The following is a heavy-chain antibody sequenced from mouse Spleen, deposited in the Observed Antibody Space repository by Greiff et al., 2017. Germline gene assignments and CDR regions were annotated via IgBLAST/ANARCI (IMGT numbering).Heavy chain of an antibody. CDR1: GYSITSGYY. CDR3: ARGGIYYGY. Sequence: EVQLQQSGPGLVKPSQSLSLTCSVTGYSITSGYYWNWIRQFPGNKLEWMGYISYDGSNNYNPSLKNRISITRDTSKNQFFLKLNSVTTEDTATYYCARGGIYYGYWGQGTTLTVSS. V-gene: IGHV3-6*01. CDR2: ISYDGSN. J-gene: IGHJ2*01.